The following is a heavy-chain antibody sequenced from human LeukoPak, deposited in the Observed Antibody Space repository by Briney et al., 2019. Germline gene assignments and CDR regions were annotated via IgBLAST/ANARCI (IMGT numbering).Heavy chain of an antibody. CDR2: IKQDGSEK. V-gene: IGHV3-7*01. CDR3: ARDSRTASAFDI. CDR1: GFTFSSYA. Sequence: GGSLRLSCAASGFTFSSYAMSWVRQAPGKGLEWVANIKQDGSEKYYVDSVKGRFTISRDNAKNSLYLQMNSLRAEDTAVYYCARDSRTASAFDIWGQGTMVTVSS. D-gene: IGHD4-17*01. J-gene: IGHJ3*02.